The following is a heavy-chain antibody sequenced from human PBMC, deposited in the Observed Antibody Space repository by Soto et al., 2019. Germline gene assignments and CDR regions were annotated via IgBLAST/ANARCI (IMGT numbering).Heavy chain of an antibody. CDR2: IYYSGST. D-gene: IGHD3-10*01. Sequence: SETLSLTCTVSGGSISSSSYYWGWIRQPPGKGLEWIGSIYYSGSTYYNPSLKSRVTISVDTSKNQFSLKLSSVTAADTAVYYCARGSDWFDPWGQGTLVTVSS. CDR1: GGSISSSSYY. CDR3: ARGSDWFDP. J-gene: IGHJ5*02. V-gene: IGHV4-39*01.